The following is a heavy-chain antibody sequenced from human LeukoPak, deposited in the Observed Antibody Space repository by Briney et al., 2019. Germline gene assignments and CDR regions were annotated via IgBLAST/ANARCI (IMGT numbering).Heavy chain of an antibody. Sequence: GGSLRLSCVASGFTFQTNWMHWIRQTPGKGLEWVSYISGSGSTIYYADSVKGRFTISRDNAKNSLYLQMNSLRAEDTAVYYCARDPHYDFWSASGSAFDIWGQGTMVTVSS. CDR2: ISGSGSTI. V-gene: IGHV3-11*04. CDR1: GFTFQTNW. D-gene: IGHD3-3*01. J-gene: IGHJ3*02. CDR3: ARDPHYDFWSASGSAFDI.